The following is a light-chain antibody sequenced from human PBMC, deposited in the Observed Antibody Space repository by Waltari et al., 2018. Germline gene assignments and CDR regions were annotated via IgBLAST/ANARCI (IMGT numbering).Light chain of an antibody. CDR3: QQYYSTPYT. CDR2: WAS. Sequence: DIVMTQSLESLALPLGERATITFRSSQSVLDDSNNKNYVAWYQQKPGQPPKLLIYWASTRESGVPDRISGSESGTEFTLTVSSLQAEDVALYYCQQYYSTPYTFGQGTKVEI. V-gene: IGKV4-1*01. J-gene: IGKJ2*01. CDR1: QSVLDDSNNKNY.